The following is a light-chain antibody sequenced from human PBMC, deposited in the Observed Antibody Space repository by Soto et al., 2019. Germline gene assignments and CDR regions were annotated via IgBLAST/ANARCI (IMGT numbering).Light chain of an antibody. Sequence: QSALTQPASVSGSPGQSITLSCTGTSSDVGVFHYVSWYQQHPGKAPKLIIYEVNDRPSGVSNRFSGSKSGNTASLTISGLQAEDEADYYCSSYTTSNRVFGTGTKVTVL. V-gene: IGLV2-14*01. CDR2: EVN. CDR1: SSDVGVFHY. CDR3: SSYTTSNRV. J-gene: IGLJ1*01.